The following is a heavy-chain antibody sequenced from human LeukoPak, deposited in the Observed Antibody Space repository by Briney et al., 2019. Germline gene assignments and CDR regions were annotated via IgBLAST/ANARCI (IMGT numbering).Heavy chain of an antibody. V-gene: IGHV3-23*01. CDR2: ISGSGGST. D-gene: IGHD2-2*02. CDR1: GFTFSSYA. Sequence: GSLRLSCAASGFTFSSYAMSWVRQAPGKGLEWVSAISGSGGSTYYADSVKGWFTISRDNSKNTLYLQMNSLRAEDTAVYYCAKPRIGYCSSTSCYTAYYYGMDVWGQGTLVTVSS. CDR3: AKPRIGYCSSTSCYTAYYYGMDV. J-gene: IGHJ6*02.